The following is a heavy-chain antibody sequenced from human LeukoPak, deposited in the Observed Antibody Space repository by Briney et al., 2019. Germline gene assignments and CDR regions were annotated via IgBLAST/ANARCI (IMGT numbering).Heavy chain of an antibody. CDR2: INWNGGSI. Sequence: GGSLRLSCAASRFIFDDFGMNWVRQAPGKGLEWVSSINWNGGSINYADSVQGRFTVSRDNAKNSLYLQMNSLRAEDTALYYCARDGGYCSKTDCYTLDYWGQGTVVTVSS. V-gene: IGHV3-20*04. D-gene: IGHD2-2*01. J-gene: IGHJ4*02. CDR3: ARDGGYCSKTDCYTLDY. CDR1: RFIFDDFG.